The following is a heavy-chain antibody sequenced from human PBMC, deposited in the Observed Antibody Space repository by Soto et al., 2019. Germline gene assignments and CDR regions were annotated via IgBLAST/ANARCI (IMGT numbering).Heavy chain of an antibody. D-gene: IGHD6-19*01. CDR2: IYPSDSDT. V-gene: IGHV5-51*01. Sequence: PGESLKISCKGSGYSFTSYWIGWVRQMPGKGLEWMGIIYPSDSDTRYSPSFQGHVTISADNSISTAYLQWSSLKASDTAMYYCARHEYSSGWRYFDYWGQGTLVTVSS. CDR1: GYSFTSYW. CDR3: ARHEYSSGWRYFDY. J-gene: IGHJ4*02.